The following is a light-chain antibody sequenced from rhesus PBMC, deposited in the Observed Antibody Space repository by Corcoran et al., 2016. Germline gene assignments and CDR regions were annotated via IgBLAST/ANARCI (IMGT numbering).Light chain of an antibody. CDR1: ENVNNY. CDR2: AAS. V-gene: IGKV1-74*01. Sequence: DIQMTQSPSSLSASVGDRLTITCRARENVNNYLHWYQQKPGKAPKLLIYAASTLQRGVPSRFSGSGSGTDYTFTISSLQPEDVATYYCQHSYGTPFTFGPGTKVDIK. J-gene: IGKJ3*01. CDR3: QHSYGTPFT.